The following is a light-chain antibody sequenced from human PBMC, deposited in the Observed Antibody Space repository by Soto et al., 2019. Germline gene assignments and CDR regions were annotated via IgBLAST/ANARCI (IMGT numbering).Light chain of an antibody. V-gene: IGLV2-8*01. CDR1: SSDVGSYNY. J-gene: IGLJ1*01. CDR3: SSYGGSNNLV. Sequence: QSALTQPPSASGSPGQSVAISCTGASSDVGSYNYVSWFQQHPGKAPKLVIYEVSKRPSGVPDRFSGSKSGNTASLTVSGLQAEDEADYYCSSYGGSNNLVFGTGTKVTVL. CDR2: EVS.